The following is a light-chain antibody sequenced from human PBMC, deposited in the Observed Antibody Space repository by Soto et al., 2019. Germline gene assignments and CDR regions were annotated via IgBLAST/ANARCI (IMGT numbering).Light chain of an antibody. J-gene: IGLJ3*02. CDR3: VLYMGSGLKV. CDR1: SGSVSTSYY. V-gene: IGLV8-61*01. CDR2: STN. Sequence: QAVVTQEPSFSVSPGGTVTLTCGLSSGSVSTSYYPSWYQQTPGQAPRTLIYSTNTRSSGVPDRFSGSILGNKAALTITGAQADDESDYYCVLYMGSGLKVFGGGTKVIVL.